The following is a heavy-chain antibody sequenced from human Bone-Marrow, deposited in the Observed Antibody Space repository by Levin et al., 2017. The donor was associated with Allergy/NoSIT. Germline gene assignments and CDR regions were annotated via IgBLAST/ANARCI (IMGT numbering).Heavy chain of an antibody. V-gene: IGHV3-74*01. Sequence: GGSLRLSCAASGFTFSSYWMHWVRQAPGKGLVWFSRISSEGTTTTYVDSVEGRFTISRDNTKNTLYLQMHSLRPEDTAVYYCARSPPDPWGLFDSWGQGTLVTVSS. CDR3: ARSPPDPWGLFDS. CDR2: ISSEGTTT. D-gene: IGHD1-14*01. J-gene: IGHJ4*02. CDR1: GFTFSSYW.